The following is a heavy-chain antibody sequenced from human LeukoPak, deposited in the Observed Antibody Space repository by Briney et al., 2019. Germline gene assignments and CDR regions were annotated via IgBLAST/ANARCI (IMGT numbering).Heavy chain of an antibody. CDR3: ARGWGVGATLEFDY. CDR1: GFTFSSYG. CDR2: IWYDGSNK. J-gene: IGHJ4*02. D-gene: IGHD1-26*01. Sequence: GGSLRLSCAASGFTFSSYGMHWVRQAPGKGLEWVAVIWYDGSNKYYADSVKGRFTISRDNSKNTLYLQMNSLRAEDTAVYYCARGWGVGATLEFDYWGQGTLVTVSS. V-gene: IGHV3-33*01.